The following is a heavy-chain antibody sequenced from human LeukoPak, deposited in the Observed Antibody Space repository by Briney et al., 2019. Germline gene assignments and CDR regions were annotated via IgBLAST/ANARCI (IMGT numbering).Heavy chain of an antibody. CDR1: GYTLTSSA. J-gene: IGHJ4*02. D-gene: IGHD3-10*01. Sequence: ASVKVSCKASGYTLTSSAMNWVRQAPGQGLEWMGWINTNTGNPTYAQGFTGRFVFSLDTSVSTAYLQISSLKAEDTAVYYCARATYPLRNYYGSGSSSTAIDYCGQGTLVTVSS. CDR2: INTNTGNP. CDR3: ARATYPLRNYYGSGSSSTAIDY. V-gene: IGHV7-4-1*02.